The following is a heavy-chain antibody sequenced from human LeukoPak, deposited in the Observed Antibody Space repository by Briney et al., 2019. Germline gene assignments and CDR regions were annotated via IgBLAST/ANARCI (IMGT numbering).Heavy chain of an antibody. V-gene: IGHV1-8*01. CDR3: AKVGLGNTAIHI. Sequence: GASXXVSCKASGYTFPNYDINWVRQAPGQGHEWMGWMNFNSGNTGYAQKFQGRVTMTRNTAISTVYMELSSLKSEDTAIYYCAKVGLGNTAIHIWGQGTMVTVSS. CDR2: MNFNSGNT. D-gene: IGHD5-18*01. CDR1: GYTFPNYD. J-gene: IGHJ3*02.